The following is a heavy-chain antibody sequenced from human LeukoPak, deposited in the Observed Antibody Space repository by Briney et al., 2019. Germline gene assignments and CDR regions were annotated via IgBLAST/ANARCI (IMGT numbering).Heavy chain of an antibody. Sequence: PGGSLRLSCATSGFTFSSFTMNWVRQAPGKGLEWVSTISDGSRDTHYAGSVKGRFTISRDDSQNIVYLQMDSLRAEDTALYYCTTRLRNHFDYWGQGTQVTAPS. V-gene: IGHV3-23*01. CDR2: ISDGSRDT. CDR3: TTRLRNHFDY. J-gene: IGHJ4*02. CDR1: GFTFSSFT. D-gene: IGHD5-12*01.